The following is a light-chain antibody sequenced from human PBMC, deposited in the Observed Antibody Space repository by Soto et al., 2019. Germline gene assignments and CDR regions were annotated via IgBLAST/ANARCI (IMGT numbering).Light chain of an antibody. V-gene: IGLV2-14*01. J-gene: IGLJ1*01. CDR3: SSYRSSSTV. Sequence: QSALTQPASVSGSPGQSITISCTGTSSDVGGYNYVSWYQQHPGKAPKLMIYEVSNRPSGVSNRISGSKSDNTASLTISGLQAEDEADYYCSSYRSSSTVFGTGTKVTVL. CDR1: SSDVGGYNY. CDR2: EVS.